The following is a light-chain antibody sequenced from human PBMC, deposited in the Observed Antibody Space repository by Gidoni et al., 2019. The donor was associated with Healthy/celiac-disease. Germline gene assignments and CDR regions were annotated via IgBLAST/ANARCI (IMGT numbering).Light chain of an antibody. V-gene: IGKV1-5*03. CDR1: QSISSW. CDR2: KAS. CDR3: QQYNSS. J-gene: IGKJ3*01. Sequence: DTQMTQSPSTLSASVGDRVTITCRASQSISSWLAWYQQKPGKAPKLLIYKASSLESGVPSRFSGSGSGTEFTLTISSLQPDDFATYYCQQYNSSFGPGTKVDIK.